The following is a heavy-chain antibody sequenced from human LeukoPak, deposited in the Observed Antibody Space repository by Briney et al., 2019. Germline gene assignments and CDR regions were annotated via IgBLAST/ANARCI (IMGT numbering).Heavy chain of an antibody. CDR2: IYYSGST. CDR1: GGSISSGGYY. CDR3: ARIPLRYLTYYYYGMDV. D-gene: IGHD3-9*01. V-gene: IGHV4-61*08. J-gene: IGHJ6*02. Sequence: SETLSLTCTVSGGSISSGGYYWSWIRQHPGKGLEWIGYIYYSGSTNYNPSLKSRVTISVDTSKNQFSLKLSSVTAADTAVYYCARIPLRYLTYYYYGMDVWGQGTTVTVSS.